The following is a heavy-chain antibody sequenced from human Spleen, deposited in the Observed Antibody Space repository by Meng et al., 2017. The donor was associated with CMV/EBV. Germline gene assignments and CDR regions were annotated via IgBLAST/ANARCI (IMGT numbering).Heavy chain of an antibody. D-gene: IGHD4-17*01. V-gene: IGHV4-39*07. Sequence: QVQVQESGPGLVKPSETLSLTCPVSGGSISSSSYYWGWIRQPPGKGLEWIGSIYYSGSTYYNPSLKSRVTISVDTSKNQFSLKLSSVTAADTAVYYCAREPTVTTLGNWFDPWGQGTLVTVSS. CDR1: GGSISSSSYY. J-gene: IGHJ5*02. CDR2: IYYSGST. CDR3: AREPTVTTLGNWFDP.